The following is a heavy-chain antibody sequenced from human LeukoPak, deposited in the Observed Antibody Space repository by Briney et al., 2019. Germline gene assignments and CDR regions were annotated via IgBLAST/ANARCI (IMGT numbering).Heavy chain of an antibody. CDR2: ISGSGGST. CDR3: AKDTPAYDSSGYYYPYLDY. CDR1: GFTFSSYA. J-gene: IGHJ4*02. Sequence: GGSLRLSCAASGFTFSSYAMSWVCQAPGKGLEWVSTISGSGGSTYYADSVKGRFTISRDNSKNTLYLQMNSLRAEDTAVYYCAKDTPAYDSSGYYYPYLDYWGQGTLVTVSS. V-gene: IGHV3-23*01. D-gene: IGHD3-22*01.